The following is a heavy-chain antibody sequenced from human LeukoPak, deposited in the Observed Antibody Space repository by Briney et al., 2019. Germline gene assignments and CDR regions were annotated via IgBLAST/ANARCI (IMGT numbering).Heavy chain of an antibody. Sequence: PGGSLRLSCAASGFTFSNYWMHWVRQTPGKGLEWVSRIISDGSSTIYADSVKGRFTISRDNAKNTLFLQMNSLRAEDTAVYYCARGGSLPDYWGQGTPVTVSS. CDR3: ARGGSLPDY. CDR1: GFTFSNYW. V-gene: IGHV3-74*01. J-gene: IGHJ4*02. CDR2: IISDGSST. D-gene: IGHD1-26*01.